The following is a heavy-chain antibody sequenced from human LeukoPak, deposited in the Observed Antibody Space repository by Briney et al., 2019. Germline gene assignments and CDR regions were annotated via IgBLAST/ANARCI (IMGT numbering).Heavy chain of an antibody. CDR3: ARDHTRDYYGMDV. CDR1: GFTFSSYS. CDR2: ISSSSSYI. Sequence: PGGSLRLSCAASGFTFSSYSMNWVRQAPGKGLEWVSSISSSSSYIYCADSVKGRFTISRDNAKNSLYLQMNSLRAEDTAVYYCARDHTRDYYGMDVWGQGTTVTVSS. J-gene: IGHJ6*02. V-gene: IGHV3-21*01.